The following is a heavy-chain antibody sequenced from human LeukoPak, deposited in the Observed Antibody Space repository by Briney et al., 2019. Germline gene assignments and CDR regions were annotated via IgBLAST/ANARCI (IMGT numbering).Heavy chain of an antibody. D-gene: IGHD1-14*01. CDR1: GGSISSYY. CDR2: IYTSGST. J-gene: IGHJ6*03. CDR3: ARGVEATGYYYYYYMDV. V-gene: IGHV4-4*07. Sequence: PSETLSLTCTVSGGSISSYYGSWIRQPAGKGLEWIGRIYTSGSTNYNPSLKSRVTMSVDTSKNQFSLKLSSVTAADTAVYYCARGVEATGYYYYYYMDVWGKGTTVTVSS.